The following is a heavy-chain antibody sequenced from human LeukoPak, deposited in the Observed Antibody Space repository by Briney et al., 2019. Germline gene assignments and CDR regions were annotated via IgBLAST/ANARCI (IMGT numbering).Heavy chain of an antibody. Sequence: PGGSLRLSCAASGFTFATYVMTWVRQAPGKGLEWVSAISGSGGSTYYADSVKGRFTISRDNSKNTLYLQMNSLRAEDTAVYYCAKDLSLQFVFDYWGQGTLVTVSS. J-gene: IGHJ4*02. V-gene: IGHV3-23*01. CDR3: AKDLSLQFVFDY. D-gene: IGHD4-11*01. CDR2: ISGSGGST. CDR1: GFTFATYV.